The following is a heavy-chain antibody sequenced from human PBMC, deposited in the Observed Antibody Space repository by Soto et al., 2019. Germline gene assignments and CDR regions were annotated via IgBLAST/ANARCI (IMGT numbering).Heavy chain of an antibody. J-gene: IGHJ6*02. Sequence: VQLLESGGGLVQPGGSLRLSCAASGFTFSSYAMSWVRQAPGKGLEWVAVIWYDGSNKYYADSVKGRFTISRDNSKNTLYLQMNSLRAEDTAVYYCARDPTVTENYYYYGMDVWGQGTTVTVS. V-gene: IGHV3-33*08. CDR1: GFTFSSYA. CDR3: ARDPTVTENYYYYGMDV. D-gene: IGHD4-4*01. CDR2: IWYDGSNK.